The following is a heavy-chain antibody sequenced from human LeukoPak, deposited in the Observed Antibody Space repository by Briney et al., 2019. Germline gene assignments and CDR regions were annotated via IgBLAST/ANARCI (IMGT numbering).Heavy chain of an antibody. Sequence: GGSLRLSCAASGFTFSSYAMSWVRQAPGKGLEWVSAISGSGGSTYYADSVKGRFTISRDNSKNTLYLQMNSLRAEDTAVYYCARVGGATMIVVVDAFDIWGQGTMVTVSS. CDR3: ARVGGATMIVVVDAFDI. CDR2: ISGSGGST. V-gene: IGHV3-23*01. CDR1: GFTFSSYA. J-gene: IGHJ3*02. D-gene: IGHD3-22*01.